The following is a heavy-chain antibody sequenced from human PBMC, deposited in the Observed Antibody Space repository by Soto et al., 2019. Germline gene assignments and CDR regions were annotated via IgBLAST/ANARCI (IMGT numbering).Heavy chain of an antibody. CDR2: ISASGGAT. CDR1: RFTFTSYA. J-gene: IGHJ4*02. CDR3: AKDVEGGSLFRGAFDY. D-gene: IGHD1-26*01. V-gene: IGHV3-23*01. Sequence: EVELLESGGGLVQPGGSLRLSCVASRFTFTSYAMSWVRQAPGKGLEWVAAISASGGATIHADSVKGRLTISRDNSKNTLYLQMNSLRAEDTALYYCAKDVEGGSLFRGAFDYWGQGTQVTVSS.